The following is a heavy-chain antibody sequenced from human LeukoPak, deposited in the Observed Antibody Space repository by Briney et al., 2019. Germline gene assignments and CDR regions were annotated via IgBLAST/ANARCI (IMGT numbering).Heavy chain of an antibody. V-gene: IGHV1-2*02. CDR2: INPDSGGT. CDR1: GYIFTDYY. CDR3: ARDHCTSINCYEYKYYGMDV. J-gene: IGHJ6*02. D-gene: IGHD2-2*01. Sequence: ASVKVSCKASGYIFTDYYMHWVRQAPGQGLEWMGWINPDSGGTNSAQKFQGRVTMTRDTSISTAYMELSSLRSDDTAVYYCARDHCTSINCYEYKYYGMDVWGQGTTVTVSS.